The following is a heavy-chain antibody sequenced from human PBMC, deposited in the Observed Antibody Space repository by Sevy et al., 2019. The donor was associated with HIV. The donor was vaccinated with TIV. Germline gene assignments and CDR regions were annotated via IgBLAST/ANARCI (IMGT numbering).Heavy chain of an antibody. V-gene: IGHV3-30*18. CDR1: GFTFSSYG. CDR3: AKDSYTVVVPAAINCYYGMDV. Sequence: GGSLRLSCAASGFTFSSYGMHWVRQAPGKGLEWVAVISYDGSNKDYAESVKGRFTISRDNSKNTLYLQMNSLRAEDTGAYYCAKDSYTVVVPAAINCYYGMDVWGQGTTVTVSS. D-gene: IGHD2-2*01. J-gene: IGHJ6*02. CDR2: ISYDGSNK.